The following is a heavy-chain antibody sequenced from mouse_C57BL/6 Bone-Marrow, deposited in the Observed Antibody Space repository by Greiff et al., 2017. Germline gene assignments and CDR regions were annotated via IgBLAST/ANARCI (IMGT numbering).Heavy chain of an antibody. J-gene: IGHJ2*01. CDR3: AREGLVYYFDY. D-gene: IGHD3-1*01. CDR1: GFTFSSYA. V-gene: IGHV5-4*01. CDR2: ISDGGSYT. Sequence: EVQGVESGGGLVKPGGSLKLSCAASGFTFSSYAMSWVRQTPEQRLEWVATISDGGSYTYYPDNVKGRFTLSRDNAKNYLYLNMSHLKSEDTARYYSAREGLVYYFDYWGQGTTLTVSS.